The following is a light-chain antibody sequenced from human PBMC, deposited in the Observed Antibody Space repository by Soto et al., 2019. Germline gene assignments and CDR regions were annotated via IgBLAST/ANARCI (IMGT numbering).Light chain of an antibody. Sequence: QSALTQPASVSGSPGQSITISCTGTSSDIGGYNYVSWFQQHPGKAPKLMIFDVSNRPSGVSNRFSGSKSGNTASLTISGLQAEDEADYSCSSYTFSSTQVFRSGTKVTVL. CDR2: DVS. J-gene: IGLJ1*01. CDR1: SSDIGGYNY. CDR3: SSYTFSSTQV. V-gene: IGLV2-14*03.